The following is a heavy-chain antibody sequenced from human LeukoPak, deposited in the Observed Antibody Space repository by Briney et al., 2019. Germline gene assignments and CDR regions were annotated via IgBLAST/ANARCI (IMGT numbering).Heavy chain of an antibody. J-gene: IGHJ6*04. Sequence: SETLSLTCAVYGGSFSGYYWSWIRQPPGKGLEWIGEINHSGITNYNPSLKSRVTISVDTSKNQFSLKLSSVTAADTAVYYCARSRITMVRGVLYYYYGMDVWGKGTTVTVSS. CDR1: GGSFSGYY. V-gene: IGHV4-34*01. CDR2: INHSGIT. CDR3: ARSRITMVRGVLYYYYGMDV. D-gene: IGHD3-10*01.